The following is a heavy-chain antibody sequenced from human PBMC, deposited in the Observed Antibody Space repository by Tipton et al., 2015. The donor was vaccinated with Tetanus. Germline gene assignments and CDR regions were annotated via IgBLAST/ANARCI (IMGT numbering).Heavy chain of an antibody. D-gene: IGHD6-13*01. J-gene: IGHJ4*02. CDR1: GGSFSGYY. CDR2: INHSGST. V-gene: IGHV4-34*01. Sequence: TLSLTCAVYGGSFSGYYWSWIRQPPGKGLEWIGEINHSGSTNYNPSLKSRVTISVDTSKNQFSLKLSSVTAADTAVYYCARGWSSSWYNVGFDYWGQGTLVTVSS. CDR3: ARGWSSSWYNVGFDY.